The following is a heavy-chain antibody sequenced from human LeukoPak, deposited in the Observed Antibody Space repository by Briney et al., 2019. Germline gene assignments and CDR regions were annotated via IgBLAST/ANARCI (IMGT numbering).Heavy chain of an antibody. J-gene: IGHJ3*02. CDR2: IRYDGSNK. D-gene: IGHD3-22*01. V-gene: IGHV3-30*02. Sequence: PGGSLRLSCAASGFTFSSYGMHWVRQAPGKGLEWVAFIRYDGSNKYYADSVKGRFTISRDNSKNTLYLQMNSLRAEDTAVYYCAKDTLWYYYDSGDAFDIWGQGTMVTVSS. CDR3: AKDTLWYYYDSGDAFDI. CDR1: GFTFSSYG.